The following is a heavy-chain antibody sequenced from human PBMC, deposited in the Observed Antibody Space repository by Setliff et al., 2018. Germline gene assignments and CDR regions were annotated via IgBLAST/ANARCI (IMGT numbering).Heavy chain of an antibody. CDR3: ARDRNYYGSGSYYNADPFDI. CDR1: GGTFSSYA. J-gene: IGHJ3*02. D-gene: IGHD3-10*01. Sequence: SVKVSCKASGGTFSSYAISWVRQAPGQGLEWMGGIIPILGIANYAQKFQGRVTITADESKSTAYMELSSLRSEDTAVYCCARDRNYYGSGSYYNADPFDIWGQGTMVTVSS. CDR2: IIPILGIA. V-gene: IGHV1-69*10.